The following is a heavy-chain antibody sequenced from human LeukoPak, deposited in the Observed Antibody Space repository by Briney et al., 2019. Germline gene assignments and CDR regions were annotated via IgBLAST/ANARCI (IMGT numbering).Heavy chain of an antibody. V-gene: IGHV3-48*04. CDR3: ARGPSSHIDY. CDR1: GFTFSSYS. CDR2: IRSSSSTI. J-gene: IGHJ4*02. Sequence: GGSLRLSCAASGFTFSSYSMNWVRQAPGKGLEWVSYIRSSSSTIYYADSVKGRFTISRDNAKNSLYLQMNSLRAEDTAVYYCARGPSSHIDYWGQGTLVTVSS.